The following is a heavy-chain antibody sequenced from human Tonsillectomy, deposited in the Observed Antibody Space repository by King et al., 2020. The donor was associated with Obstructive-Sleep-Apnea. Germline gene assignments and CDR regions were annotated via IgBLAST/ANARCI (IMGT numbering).Heavy chain of an antibody. CDR1: GYSFTSYW. CDR3: ARASLYCSSSTCPFDY. J-gene: IGHJ4*02. D-gene: IGHD2-2*01. CDR2: IWPGDSDT. Sequence: VQLVESGAEVKKPGESLKISCKGSGYSFTSYWIGWVRQMPGKGLEWLGIIWPGDSDTRYSPSFQGQVTISADKSISTAYLQWSSLKASDTAMYYCARASLYCSSSTCPFDYWGQGTLVTVSS. V-gene: IGHV5-51*01.